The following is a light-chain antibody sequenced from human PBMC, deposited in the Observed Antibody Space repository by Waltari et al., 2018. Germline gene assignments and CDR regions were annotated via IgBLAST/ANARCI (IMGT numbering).Light chain of an antibody. CDR3: QKYVSLPAT. CDR1: QSVGRS. Sequence: DIVLTQSPGTLPLSPGDRAPISCRASQSVGRSLAWYQQKPGQAPRLLLYDAPSRATGIPDRFSGSGSGTDFSLTISRLEPEDFAVYYCQKYVSLPATFGQGTKVEIK. CDR2: DAP. J-gene: IGKJ1*01. V-gene: IGKV3-20*01.